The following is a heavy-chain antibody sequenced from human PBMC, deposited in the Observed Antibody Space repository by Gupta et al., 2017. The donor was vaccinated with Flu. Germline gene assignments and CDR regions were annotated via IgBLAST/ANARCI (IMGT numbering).Heavy chain of an antibody. CDR3: AILPKGATRGYFDY. CDR2: MYYSGRN. D-gene: IGHD3-16*01. CDR1: SSYY. Sequence: SSYYWGWIRQPPGKWLEWIGSMYYSGRNYYNSALKSRVTISVDTSKNQLSRKLTSVTAADTAVYYCAILPKGATRGYFDYGGQGTLVTVYS. J-gene: IGHJ4*02. V-gene: IGHV4-39*01.